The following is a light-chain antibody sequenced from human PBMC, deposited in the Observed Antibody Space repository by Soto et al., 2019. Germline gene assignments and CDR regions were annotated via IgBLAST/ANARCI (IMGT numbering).Light chain of an antibody. J-gene: IGKJ1*01. CDR3: QQYNNWPPWT. CDR2: GAS. CDR1: QSVSSN. V-gene: IGKV3-15*01. Sequence: EIGMTQSPATLSVSPGERATLSCRASQSVSSNLAWYQQKPGQAPRLLIYGASTRATGIPARFSGSGSGTEFTLTISSLQSEDFAVYYCQQYNNWPPWTFGQGT.